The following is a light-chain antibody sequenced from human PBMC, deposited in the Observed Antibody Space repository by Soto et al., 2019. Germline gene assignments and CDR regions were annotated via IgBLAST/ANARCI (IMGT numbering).Light chain of an antibody. V-gene: IGKV3-20*01. CDR2: GAS. CDR3: QHYGSSPWT. CDR1: QSVSSSN. Sequence: EIELTQSPGTLSLSPGDRATLYCRASQSVSSSNLAWYQQKRGQSPRLLIYGASSRDTGIPDRFSGSGSGPDFTLTISRLEPEDFAVYFCQHYGSSPWTFGQGTKVDIK. J-gene: IGKJ1*01.